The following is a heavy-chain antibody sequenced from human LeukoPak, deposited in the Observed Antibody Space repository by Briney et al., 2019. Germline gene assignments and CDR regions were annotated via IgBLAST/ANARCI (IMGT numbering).Heavy chain of an antibody. Sequence: GGSLRLSCAASGFTVSSNYMSWVRQAPGKGLEWVSVIYSGGSTYYADSVKGRFTISRDNATNTLYLQMNSLRAEDTAVYYCAREITGPDDYWGQGTLVTVSS. CDR2: IYSGGST. D-gene: IGHD3-16*01. J-gene: IGHJ4*02. CDR1: GFTVSSNY. V-gene: IGHV3-66*01. CDR3: AREITGPDDY.